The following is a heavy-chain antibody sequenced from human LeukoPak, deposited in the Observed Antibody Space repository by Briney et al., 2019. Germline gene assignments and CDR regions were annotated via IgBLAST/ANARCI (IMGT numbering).Heavy chain of an antibody. Sequence: PGGSLRLSFAASGFTFSSSPMNWVRQAPGKGLEWVSVISGSGGATFYGDSVQGRFTISRDNSRDTLYLQMKSLTAEDTAVYYCGKYVQTSVGANDYWGQGTLVTVSS. CDR2: ISGSGGAT. D-gene: IGHD1-26*01. V-gene: IGHV3-23*01. J-gene: IGHJ4*02. CDR3: GKYVQTSVGANDY. CDR1: GFTFSSSP.